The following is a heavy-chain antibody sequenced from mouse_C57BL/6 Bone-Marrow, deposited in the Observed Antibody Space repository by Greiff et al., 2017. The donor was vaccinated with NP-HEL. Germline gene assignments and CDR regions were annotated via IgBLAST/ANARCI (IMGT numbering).Heavy chain of an antibody. CDR2: ISSGGDYI. D-gene: IGHD1-1*01. CDR1: GFTFSSYA. Sequence: EVKLMESGEGLVKPGGSLKLSCAASGFTFSSYAMSWVRQTPEKRLEWVAYISSGGDYIYYADTVKGRFTISRDNARNTLYLQMSSLKSEDTAMYYCTREGTTVVATSYWYFDVWGTGTTVTVSS. V-gene: IGHV5-9-1*02. CDR3: TREGTTVVATSYWYFDV. J-gene: IGHJ1*03.